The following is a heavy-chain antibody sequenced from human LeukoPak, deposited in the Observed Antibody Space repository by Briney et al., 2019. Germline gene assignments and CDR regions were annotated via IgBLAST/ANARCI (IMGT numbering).Heavy chain of an antibody. V-gene: IGHV1-69*04. J-gene: IGHJ4*02. Sequence: GASVKVSCKASGGTFSSYAISWVRQAPGQGLEWMGRIIPILGIANYAQKFQGRVTITADKSTSTAYMELSSLRSEDTAVYYCGRDIGSGSYQRNLDYWGQGTLVTVSS. CDR1: GGTFSSYA. CDR3: GRDIGSGSYQRNLDY. D-gene: IGHD1-26*01. CDR2: IIPILGIA.